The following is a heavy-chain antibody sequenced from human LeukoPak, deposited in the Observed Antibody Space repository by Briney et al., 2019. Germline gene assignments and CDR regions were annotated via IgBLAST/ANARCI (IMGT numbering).Heavy chain of an antibody. V-gene: IGHV3-21*01. CDR3: ARGGTSPGIGDAFGI. Sequence: GGSLRLSCAASGFTFSSYSMNWVRQAPGKGLEWVSSISSSSSYIYYADSVKGRFTISRDNAKNSLYLQMNSLRAEDTAVYYCARGGTSPGIGDAFGIWGQGTMVTVSS. CDR2: ISSSSSYI. J-gene: IGHJ3*02. D-gene: IGHD3-10*01. CDR1: GFTFSSYS.